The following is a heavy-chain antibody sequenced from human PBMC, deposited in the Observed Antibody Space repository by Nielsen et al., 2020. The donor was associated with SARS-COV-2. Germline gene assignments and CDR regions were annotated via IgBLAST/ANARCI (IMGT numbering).Heavy chain of an antibody. V-gene: IGHV6-1*01. CDR3: ARHRIAMVGGVSGVSGLDV. J-gene: IGHJ6*02. Sequence: WIRQSPSRGLEWLGRTYYRSKWYNDYAVSVKSRITINPDTSKNQFSLNLSSVTAADTAVYYCARHRIAMVGGVSGVSGLDVWGPGTTVTVSS. D-gene: IGHD3-10*01. CDR2: TYYRSKWYN.